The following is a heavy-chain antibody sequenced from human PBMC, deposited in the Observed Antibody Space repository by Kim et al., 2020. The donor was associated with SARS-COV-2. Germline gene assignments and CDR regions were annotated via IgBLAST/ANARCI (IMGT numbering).Heavy chain of an antibody. Sequence: AKKFQGRVTITADESTSTAYMELSSLRSEDTAVYYCARDLSSSSAASSDIWGQGTMVTVSS. J-gene: IGHJ3*02. D-gene: IGHD6-6*01. V-gene: IGHV1-69*01. CDR3: ARDLSSSSAASSDI.